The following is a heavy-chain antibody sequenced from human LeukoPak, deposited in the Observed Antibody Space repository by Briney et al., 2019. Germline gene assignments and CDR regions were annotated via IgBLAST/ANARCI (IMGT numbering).Heavy chain of an antibody. Sequence: GGSLRLSCAASGFTFSSYAMSWVRQAPGKGLEWVSTISGSGGSTYYADSVKGRFTISRDNSKNTLYLQVNSLRADDAAVYYCARDRSSSGRVDYWGQGTLVTVSS. V-gene: IGHV3-23*01. CDR3: ARDRSSSGRVDY. CDR1: GFTFSSYA. D-gene: IGHD6-13*01. CDR2: ISGSGGST. J-gene: IGHJ4*02.